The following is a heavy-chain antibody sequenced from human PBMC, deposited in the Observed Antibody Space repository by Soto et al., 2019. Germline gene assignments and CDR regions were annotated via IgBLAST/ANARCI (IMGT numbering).Heavy chain of an antibody. D-gene: IGHD2-2*01. CDR2: IKSKTDGGTT. Sequence: CAAWGYTYSNACMNCVRQSPGKGLEWVGRIKSKTDGGTTDYAAPVKGRFTISRDDSKNTLYLQMNSLKTEDTAVYYCTSELFMTLPVVALRDASAIWRQG. CDR1: GYTYSNAC. V-gene: IGHV3-15*07. J-gene: IGHJ3*02. CDR3: TSELFMTLPVVALRDASAI.